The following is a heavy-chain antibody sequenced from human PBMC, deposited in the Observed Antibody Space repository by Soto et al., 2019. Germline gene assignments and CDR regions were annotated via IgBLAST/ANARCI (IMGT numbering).Heavy chain of an antibody. Sequence: QVQLVESGGGVVQPGRSLRLSCVASGFTFRSYVMYWVRQAPGKGLEWVAVISYDGNNKYYGDSVKGRFTISRDNSKNAMYLQMNSLRAEDTAVYYCARAGCDGGSCYTLVGLRYGMDVWGQGTTVTVSS. V-gene: IGHV3-30-3*01. CDR3: ARAGCDGGSCYTLVGLRYGMDV. D-gene: IGHD2-15*01. J-gene: IGHJ6*02. CDR1: GFTFRSYV. CDR2: ISYDGNNK.